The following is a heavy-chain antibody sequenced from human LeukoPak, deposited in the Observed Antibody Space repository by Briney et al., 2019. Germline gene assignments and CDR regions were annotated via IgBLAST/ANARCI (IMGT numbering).Heavy chain of an antibody. J-gene: IGHJ4*02. D-gene: IGHD3-22*01. CDR1: GGTFSRYA. Sequence: GSSLKVYCKASGGTFSRYAISWVRQAPGQGLGWMGGIIPIFGTPNYAQKFQGRVTITADESTRTAYMELRSLRSEDTAVYYCARDATIHDSSSYYYLWWGQGTLVTVSS. CDR3: ARDATIHDSSSYYYLW. V-gene: IGHV1-69*01. CDR2: IIPIFGTP.